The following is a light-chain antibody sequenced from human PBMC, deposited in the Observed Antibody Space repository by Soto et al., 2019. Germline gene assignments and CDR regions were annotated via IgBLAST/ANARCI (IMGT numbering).Light chain of an antibody. CDR1: SSDIGGYNS. V-gene: IGLV2-8*01. CDR2: DVT. Sequence: QSVLTQPPSASGSPGHSVTISCTGTSSDIGGYNSVSWYQQHPGKAPKVMIYDVTKRPSGVPDRFSGSKSGNTASLTVSALQAEDEADYYCSSFTDGTNLVFGTGTKVTVL. J-gene: IGLJ1*01. CDR3: SSFTDGTNLV.